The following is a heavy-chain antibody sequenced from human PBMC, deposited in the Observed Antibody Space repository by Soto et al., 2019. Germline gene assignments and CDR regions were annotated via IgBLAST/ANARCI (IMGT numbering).Heavy chain of an antibody. CDR2: ISGYNANR. V-gene: IGHV1-18*01. J-gene: IGHJ4*02. D-gene: IGHD6-25*01. Sequence: QLVQSGGEVKKPGASVKVSCKTSGYTFTNFAISWVRQAPGQGLEWMGWISGYNANRKYPQSLRGRVTLTTDTSTSIAYMEPRSLRPDDTAVYCCVRDGRAAAGSGGDYWGQGTLVTVPS. CDR1: GYTFTNFA. CDR3: VRDGRAAAGSGGDY.